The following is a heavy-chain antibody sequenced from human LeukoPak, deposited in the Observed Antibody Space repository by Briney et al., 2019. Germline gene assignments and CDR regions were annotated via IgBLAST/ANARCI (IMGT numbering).Heavy chain of an antibody. D-gene: IGHD2-8*02. CDR3: ARGRPDIVRVVLRIRFDP. CDR2: INHSGST. Sequence: SETLSLTCAVYGGSFSGYYWSWIRQPPGKGLEWIGEINHSGSTNYNPSLKSRVTISADMSKNQFSLKLSSVTAADTAVYYCARGRPDIVRVVLRIRFDPWGQGTLVTVSS. J-gene: IGHJ5*02. V-gene: IGHV4-34*01. CDR1: GGSFSGYY.